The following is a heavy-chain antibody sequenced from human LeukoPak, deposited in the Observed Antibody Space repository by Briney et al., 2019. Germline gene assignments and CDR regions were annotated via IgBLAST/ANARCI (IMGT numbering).Heavy chain of an antibody. CDR2: ISPTGSTT. V-gene: IGHV3-74*01. D-gene: IGHD6-6*01. CDR1: GFTFSSYA. J-gene: IGHJ4*02. Sequence: TGGSLRLSCAASGFTFSSYAMSWVRQAPGKGLVWVSRISPTGSTTSYADSVKGRFTVSRDNAKNTLYLQMNNLRAEDTAVYYCARGPNSNWSGLDFWGQGTLLTVSS. CDR3: ARGPNSNWSGLDF.